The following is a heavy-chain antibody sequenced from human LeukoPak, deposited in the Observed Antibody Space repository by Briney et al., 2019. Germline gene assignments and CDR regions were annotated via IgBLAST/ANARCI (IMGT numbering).Heavy chain of an antibody. CDR3: ARDYQVYYDILTGPRYFDY. Sequence: VGSLRLSCAASGFTFSSYSMNWVRQAPGKGLGWVSSISSSSSYIYYADSVKGRFTISRDNAKNSLYLQMNSLRAEDTAVYYCARDYQVYYDILTGPRYFDYWGQGTLVTVSS. D-gene: IGHD3-9*01. CDR2: ISSSSSYI. CDR1: GFTFSSYS. J-gene: IGHJ4*02. V-gene: IGHV3-21*01.